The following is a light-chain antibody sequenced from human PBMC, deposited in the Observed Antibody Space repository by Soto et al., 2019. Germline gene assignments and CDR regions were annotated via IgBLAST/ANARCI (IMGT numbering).Light chain of an antibody. CDR3: QQSYSTPAVT. Sequence: TQSPVTLSLSPGERGTLSCRASQSVGTSLAWYQQKPGKAPKLLIYAASSLQSGVPSRFSGSGSGTDFTLTISSLQPEDFATYYCQQSYSTPAVTFGQGTRLEIK. J-gene: IGKJ5*01. CDR2: AAS. CDR1: QSVGTS. V-gene: IGKV1-39*01.